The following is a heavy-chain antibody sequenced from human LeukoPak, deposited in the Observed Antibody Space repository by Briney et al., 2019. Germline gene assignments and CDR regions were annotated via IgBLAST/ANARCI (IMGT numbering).Heavy chain of an antibody. CDR2: ISSSISTI. CDR3: ARSCGGDCYSGFDY. Sequence: GGSLRLSCAASGFTFSTYSMNWVRQAPGKGLEWVSYISSSISTIYYADSVKGRFTISRDNVKNSLYLQMNSLRAEDTAVYYCARSCGGDCYSGFDYWGQGTLVTVSS. J-gene: IGHJ4*02. V-gene: IGHV3-48*01. CDR1: GFTFSTYS. D-gene: IGHD2-21*02.